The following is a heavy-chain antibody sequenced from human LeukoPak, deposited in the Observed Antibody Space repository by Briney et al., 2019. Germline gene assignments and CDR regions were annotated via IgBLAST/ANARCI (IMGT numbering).Heavy chain of an antibody. CDR1: GFTFTGSA. D-gene: IGHD4-23*01. V-gene: IGHV3-73*01. CDR2: IRGKPNSYAT. CDR3: ATPTPGGGGNSDPFDV. J-gene: IGHJ3*01. Sequence: GGSLRLSCAASGFTFTGSAMHWVRQASGKGLEWVGRIRGKPNSYATTYAASVRGRFTFSRDDSTNTAYLQMNSPRTEDTAVYYCATPTPGGGGNSDPFDVWGRGTMVTVSS.